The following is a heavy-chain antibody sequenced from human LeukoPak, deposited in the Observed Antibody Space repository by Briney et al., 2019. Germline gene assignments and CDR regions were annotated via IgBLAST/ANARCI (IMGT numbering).Heavy chain of an antibody. CDR2: IYYSGST. CDR3: ASSGYCSSTSCPYYYGSGSYYPTLDY. Sequence: SQTLSLTCTVSGGSISSGDYYWSWLRQPPGKGLEWLGYIYYSGSTYYNPSLKSRVTISVDTSKNQFSLKLSSVTAADTAVYYCASSGYCSSTSCPYYYGSGSYYPTLDYWGQGTLVTVSS. CDR1: GGSISSGDYY. J-gene: IGHJ4*02. D-gene: IGHD3-10*01. V-gene: IGHV4-30-4*08.